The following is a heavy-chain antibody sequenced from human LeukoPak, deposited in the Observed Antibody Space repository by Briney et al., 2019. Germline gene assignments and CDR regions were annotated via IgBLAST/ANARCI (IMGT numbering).Heavy chain of an antibody. D-gene: IGHD6-13*01. J-gene: IGHJ6*02. Sequence: SETLSLTCAVYGGSFSGYYWSWIRQPPGKGLEWIREINHSGSTNYNPSLKSRVTISVDTSKNQFSLKLSSVTAADTAVYYCARGERSSWYGSRAYYYYGMDVWGQGTTVTVSS. V-gene: IGHV4-34*01. CDR2: INHSGST. CDR1: GGSFSGYY. CDR3: ARGERSSWYGSRAYYYYGMDV.